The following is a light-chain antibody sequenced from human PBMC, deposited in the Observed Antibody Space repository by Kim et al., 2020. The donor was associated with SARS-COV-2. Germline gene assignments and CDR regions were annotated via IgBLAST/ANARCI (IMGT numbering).Light chain of an antibody. CDR1: SSDLGGYHH. CDR2: GGS. J-gene: IGLJ3*02. CDR3: SLYTSNSTCV. Sequence: GQSTAISCPGTSSDLGGYHHVSGYQQLPGKAPEFMIYGGSIRPSGVSYRFSGSRSGDTRPLTISGRQADDAARYYCSLYTSNSTCVFGVGTKLTVL. V-gene: IGLV2-14*03.